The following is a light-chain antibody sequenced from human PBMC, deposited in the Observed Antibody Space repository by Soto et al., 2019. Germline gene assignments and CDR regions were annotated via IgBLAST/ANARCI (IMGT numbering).Light chain of an antibody. Sequence: DILMTQSPSTLSASVGETVTLTCRASQSTSSWVAWYQQRPGKPPKLVIYGASTLERGVPSRFSGSGSGTEFTLTIAGLQPDDFATYYCQHYKPYKTFGQGTRV. J-gene: IGKJ1*01. CDR1: QSTSSW. V-gene: IGKV1-5*03. CDR3: QHYKPYKT. CDR2: GAS.